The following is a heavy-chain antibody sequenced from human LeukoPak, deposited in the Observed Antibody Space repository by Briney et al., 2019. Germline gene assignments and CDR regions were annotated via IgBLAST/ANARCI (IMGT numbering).Heavy chain of an antibody. CDR1: GGTFSSYA. Sequence: AASVKVSCKASGGTFSSYAISWVRQAPGQGLEWMGGIIPIFGTANYAQKFQGRVTITADESTSTAYMELSSLRSEDTAVYYCAREGTEDIVVVPAAIPSYYYYGMDVWGQGTTVTVSS. CDR3: AREGTEDIVVVPAAIPSYYYYGMDV. J-gene: IGHJ6*02. V-gene: IGHV1-69*13. D-gene: IGHD2-2*02. CDR2: IIPIFGTA.